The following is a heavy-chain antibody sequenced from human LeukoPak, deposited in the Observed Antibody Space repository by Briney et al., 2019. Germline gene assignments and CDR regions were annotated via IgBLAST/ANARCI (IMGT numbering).Heavy chain of an antibody. CDR3: ARGGEGFDP. D-gene: IGHD3-10*01. J-gene: IGHJ5*02. Sequence: PSETLSLTCAVPGGSISSGGYSWSWIRQPPGKGLEWIGYIYHSGSTYYNPSLKSRVTISVDRSKNQFSLKLSSVTAADTGVYYCARGGEGFDPWGQGTLVTVSS. CDR2: IYHSGST. CDR1: GGSISSGGYS. V-gene: IGHV4-30-2*01.